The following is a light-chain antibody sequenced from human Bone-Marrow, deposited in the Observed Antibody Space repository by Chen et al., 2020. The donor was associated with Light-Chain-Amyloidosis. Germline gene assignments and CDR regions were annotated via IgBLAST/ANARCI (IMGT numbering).Light chain of an antibody. CDR2: DDS. Sequence: SYVLTQPSSVSAAPGQTAPLACGGNNIVSTSVHWYQQTPGQAPLLVVYDDSDRPSGIPERLSGSNSGNTATLTISRVEAGDEADYYCQVWDRSSDRPVFGGGTKLTVL. CDR1: NIVSTS. CDR3: QVWDRSSDRPV. V-gene: IGLV3-21*02. J-gene: IGLJ3*02.